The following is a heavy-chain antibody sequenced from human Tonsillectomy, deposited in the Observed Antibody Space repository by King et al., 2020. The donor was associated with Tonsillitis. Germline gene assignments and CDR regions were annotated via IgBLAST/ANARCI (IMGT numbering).Heavy chain of an antibody. J-gene: IGHJ4*02. V-gene: IGHV3-21*06. CDR3: ARDPNWGSGY. CDR1: GFTFSNHD. D-gene: IGHD7-27*01. CDR2: ISASRSSL. Sequence: VQLVESGGGLVKPGGSLRLSCVASGFTFSNHDMSWIHQAPGKGLEWVSTISASRSSLSYADSVRGRFTISTDNAKNSLYLQMNSLRDDDTAIYYCARDPNWGSGYWGQGTLVTVSS.